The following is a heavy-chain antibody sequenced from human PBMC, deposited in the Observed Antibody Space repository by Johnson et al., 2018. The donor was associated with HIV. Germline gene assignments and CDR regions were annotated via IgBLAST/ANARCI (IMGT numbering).Heavy chain of an antibody. J-gene: IGHJ3*01. CDR1: GFTFSSYA. CDR2: TNSDGSTT. CDR3: AREGGSCSGGWCLDALDF. Sequence: VQLVESGGGVVQPGRSLRLSCAASGFTFSSYAMHWVRQAPGKGLEWVSRTNSDGSTTNYADSVKGRFPISRDNAKNSLYLQMDSLRAEDTAVYYCAREGGSCSGGWCLDALDFWGQGTTVTVSS. V-gene: IGHV3-74*01. D-gene: IGHD2-15*01.